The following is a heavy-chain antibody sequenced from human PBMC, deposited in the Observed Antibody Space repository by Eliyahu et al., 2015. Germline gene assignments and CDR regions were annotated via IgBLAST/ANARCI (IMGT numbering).Heavy chain of an antibody. CDR1: FNTYG. D-gene: IGHD3-10*01. Sequence: FNTYGLTWVRQAPGQGLEWMGLVSGYNGNTKYAEKFQDRVSMTIDTSTQTAYMELRGLTSDDTAVYYCARVLLGGWFDPWGQGTLVTVSS. CDR2: VSGYNGNT. CDR3: ARVLLGGWFDP. J-gene: IGHJ5*02. V-gene: IGHV1-18*01.